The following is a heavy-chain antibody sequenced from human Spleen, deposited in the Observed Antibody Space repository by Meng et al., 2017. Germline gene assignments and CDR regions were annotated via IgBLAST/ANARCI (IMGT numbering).Heavy chain of an antibody. CDR2: FVNYGDT. CDR1: GYTFTSYD. CDR3: ARGTPGRSYCDY. V-gene: IGHV1-18*01. J-gene: IGHJ4*02. D-gene: IGHD3-10*01. Sequence: DQLVPCGGGGKKPGASVKISCKASGYTFTSYDISWVRQAPGKGLEWMGWFVNYGDTYPAPKFQDRVTMRTTTHTNTVFMELSSLTSDDTAVYYCARGTPGRSYCDYWGQGTLVTVSS.